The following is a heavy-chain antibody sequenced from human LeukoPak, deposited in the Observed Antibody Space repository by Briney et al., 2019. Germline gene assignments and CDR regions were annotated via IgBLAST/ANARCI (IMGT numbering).Heavy chain of an antibody. CDR2: IRYDGSNK. J-gene: IGHJ4*02. D-gene: IGHD2-15*01. CDR1: GFTFSSYG. V-gene: IGHV3-30*02. Sequence: GSLRLSCAASGFTFSSYGMHWVRQAPGKGLEWVAFIRYDGSNKYYADSVKGRFTISRDNSKNTLYLQMNSLRAEDTAVYYCAKFGGLVAARGDYWGQGTLVTVSS. CDR3: AKFGGLVAARGDY.